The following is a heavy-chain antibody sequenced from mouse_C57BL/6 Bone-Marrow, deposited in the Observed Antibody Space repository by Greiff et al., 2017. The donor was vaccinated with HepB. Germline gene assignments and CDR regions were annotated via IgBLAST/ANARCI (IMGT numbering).Heavy chain of an antibody. CDR3: ARGYYRAWFAY. Sequence: VQLQQSGPELVKPGASVKLSCKASGYTFTSYDINWVKQRPGQGLEWIGWIYPRDGSTKYNEKFKGKAPLTVDTSSSTAYMELHSLTSEDSAVYFCARGYYRAWFAYWGQGTLVTVSA. V-gene: IGHV1-85*01. CDR2: IYPRDGST. D-gene: IGHD2-14*01. J-gene: IGHJ3*01. CDR1: GYTFTSYD.